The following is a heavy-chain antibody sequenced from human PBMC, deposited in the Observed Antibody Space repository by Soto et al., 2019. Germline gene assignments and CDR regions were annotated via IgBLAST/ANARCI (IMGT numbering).Heavy chain of an antibody. CDR1: GFTFSSYA. J-gene: IGHJ6*02. CDR3: ARSVHVAKTEFDWLLNYYYYYGMDV. D-gene: IGHD3-9*01. Sequence: EVQLLESGGGLVQPGGSLRLSCAASGFTFSSYAMSWVRQAPGKGLEWVSAISGSGGSTYYADSVKGRFTISRDNSKNTLYLQMNSLRAEDTAVYYCARSVHVAKTEFDWLLNYYYYYGMDVWGQGTTVTVSS. V-gene: IGHV3-23*01. CDR2: ISGSGGST.